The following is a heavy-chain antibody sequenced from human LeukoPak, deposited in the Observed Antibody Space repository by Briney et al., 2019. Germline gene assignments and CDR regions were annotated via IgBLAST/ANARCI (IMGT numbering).Heavy chain of an antibody. CDR3: AKSMIVVVISHFDY. Sequence: GGSLRLSCAASGFTFSSYAMSWVRQAPGKGLEWVSAISGSGGSTYYADSVKGRFTISRDNSKNTPYLQMNSLRAEDTAVYYCAKSMIVVVISHFDYWGQGTLVTVSS. V-gene: IGHV3-23*01. D-gene: IGHD3-22*01. CDR2: ISGSGGST. J-gene: IGHJ4*02. CDR1: GFTFSSYA.